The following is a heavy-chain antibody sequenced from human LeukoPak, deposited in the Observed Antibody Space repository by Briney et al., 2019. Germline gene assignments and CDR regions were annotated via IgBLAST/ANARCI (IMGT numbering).Heavy chain of an antibody. CDR1: GFTYSNYA. D-gene: IGHD3-10*01. CDR3: ARSEGRFYGSGSYRGFDY. V-gene: IGHV3-33*01. J-gene: IGHJ4*02. Sequence: GGSLRLSCAASGFTYSNYAMHWVRQAPAKGLEWVAVIWYDGRNTYYSDSVKGRFTISRDNSKNTLYLQMDTLRVEDTAVYYCARSEGRFYGSGSYRGFDYWGQGILVTVSS. CDR2: IWYDGRNT.